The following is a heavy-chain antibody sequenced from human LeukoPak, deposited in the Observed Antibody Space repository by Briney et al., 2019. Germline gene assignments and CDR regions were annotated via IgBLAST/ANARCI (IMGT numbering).Heavy chain of an antibody. V-gene: IGHV3-23*01. D-gene: IGHD6-13*01. CDR2: ISGSGGTT. J-gene: IGHJ4*02. CDR3: AKVFGNWYLDY. CDR1: GFIFSSYA. Sequence: PGGSLRLSCVGCGFIFSSYAMSWVRQARGKGLEWVSGISGSGGTTYYADSVKGRFTISRDNSKNTLYLQMNSLRAEDTAVYYCAKVFGNWYLDYWGQGTLVTVSS.